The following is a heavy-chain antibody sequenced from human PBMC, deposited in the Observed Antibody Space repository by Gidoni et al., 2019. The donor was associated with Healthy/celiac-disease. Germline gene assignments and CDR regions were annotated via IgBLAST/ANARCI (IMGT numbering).Heavy chain of an antibody. CDR2: IWYDGSNK. V-gene: IGHV3-33*01. J-gene: IGHJ5*02. CDR1: GFTFSSYG. CDR3: ARDLNPYCSGGSCYSGPNWFDP. D-gene: IGHD2-15*01. Sequence: QVQLVESGGGVVQPGRSLRLSCAASGFTFSSYGMHWVRQAPGKGLEWVAVIWYDGSNKYYADSVKGRFTISRDNSKNTLYLQMNSLRAEDTAVYYCARDLNPYCSGGSCYSGPNWFDPWGQGTLVTVSS.